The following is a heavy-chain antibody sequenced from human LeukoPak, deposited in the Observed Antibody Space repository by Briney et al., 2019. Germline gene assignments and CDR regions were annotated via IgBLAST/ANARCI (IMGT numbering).Heavy chain of an antibody. Sequence: GRSLRLSCAASGSTFSNYYMHWVRQAPGKGLEWVALISYDGGIKYHGDSVRGRFTASRDNSDNTLYLQMNSLRAEDTAVYYCAKGGEQKTLRWGMDYWGQGTLVTVSS. J-gene: IGHJ4*02. V-gene: IGHV3-30*18. D-gene: IGHD4-23*01. CDR1: GSTFSNYY. CDR2: ISYDGGIK. CDR3: AKGGEQKTLRWGMDY.